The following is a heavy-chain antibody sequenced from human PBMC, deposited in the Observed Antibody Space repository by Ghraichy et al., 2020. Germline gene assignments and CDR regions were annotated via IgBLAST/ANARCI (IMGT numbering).Heavy chain of an antibody. V-gene: IGHV4-34*01. Sequence: IWEINHSGSTNYNPSLKSRVTISVDTSKNQFSLKLSSVTAADTAVYYCAIVRGLVGFRLGGGPYYYYGMDVWG. J-gene: IGHJ6*01. D-gene: IGHD3-10*01. CDR3: AIVRGLVGFRLGGGPYYYYGMDV. CDR2: INHSGST.